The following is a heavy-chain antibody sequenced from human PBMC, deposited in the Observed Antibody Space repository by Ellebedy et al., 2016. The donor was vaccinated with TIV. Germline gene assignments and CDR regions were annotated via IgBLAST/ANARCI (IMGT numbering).Heavy chain of an antibody. CDR1: GFTFSRYW. CDR2: IKSDGTGI. J-gene: IGHJ5*01. V-gene: IGHV3-74*01. D-gene: IGHD3-10*01. Sequence: GESLKISCAASGFTFSRYWMHWVRQAPGKGLVWVSRIKSDGTGISYADSVKGRFTISRDNAKNTLYLQMNSLRAEDTALYYCARWYGSGTYYLDPWGQGTLVTVSS. CDR3: ARWYGSGTYYLDP.